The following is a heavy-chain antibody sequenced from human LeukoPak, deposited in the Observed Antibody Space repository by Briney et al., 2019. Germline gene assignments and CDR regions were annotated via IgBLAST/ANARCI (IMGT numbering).Heavy chain of an antibody. V-gene: IGHV4-61*02. CDR1: GDSISSGSYY. J-gene: IGHJ1*01. CDR3: VRAVSAGAAGAEYFQH. Sequence: PSQTLSLTCIVSGDSISSGSYYWTWLRQPAGKGLEWIGRIHTSGNTNYSPSLKSRVTISRDTSKNQFSLRLTSVTAADTAVYYCVRAVSAGAAGAEYFQHWGQGTLVTVSS. CDR2: IHTSGNT. D-gene: IGHD6-13*01.